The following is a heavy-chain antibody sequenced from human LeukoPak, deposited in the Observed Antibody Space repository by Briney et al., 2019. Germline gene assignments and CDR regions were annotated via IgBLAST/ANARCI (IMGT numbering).Heavy chain of an antibody. CDR3: ARDRRARYSGSTGPDDPFDI. CDR1: GYTFPSYG. D-gene: IGHD3-22*01. CDR2: ISAYTHNT. Sequence: GASVKVSCKASGYTFPSYGVTWVRQAPGQGLEWMGWISAYTHNTNYEQKFQGRVTMTTDTSTSTAYMELRSLRSDDTAVYYCARDRRARYSGSTGPDDPFDIWGQGTMVTVSS. V-gene: IGHV1-18*01. J-gene: IGHJ3*02.